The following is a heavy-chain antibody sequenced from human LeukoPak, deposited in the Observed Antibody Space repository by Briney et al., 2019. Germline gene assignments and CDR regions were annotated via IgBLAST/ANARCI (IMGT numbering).Heavy chain of an antibody. CDR2: IIPIFGTA. CDR1: GGTFSSYA. J-gene: IGHJ4*02. CDR3: AREMDDFWSGPFDY. Sequence: ASVKVSCKASGGTFSSYAISWVRQAPGQGLEWMGGIIPIFGTANYAQKFQGRVTITADESTSTAYMELSSLRSEDTAVYYCAREMDDFWSGPFDYWGQGTLVTVSS. V-gene: IGHV1-69*01. D-gene: IGHD3-3*01.